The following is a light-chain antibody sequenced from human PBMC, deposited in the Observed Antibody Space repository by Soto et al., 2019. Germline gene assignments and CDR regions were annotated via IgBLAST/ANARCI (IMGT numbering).Light chain of an antibody. Sequence: DIVMTQSPDSLAVSLGERATVNCKSSQSVLYSSNNKNYLAWYQQKPGQPPKLLIYWASIRESGVPDRFSGKGFGTDFTLTISSLQAEDVAVYYCQQYYSTPYTFGQGTKLEIK. CDR2: WAS. CDR3: QQYYSTPYT. J-gene: IGKJ2*01. V-gene: IGKV4-1*01. CDR1: QSVLYSSNNKNY.